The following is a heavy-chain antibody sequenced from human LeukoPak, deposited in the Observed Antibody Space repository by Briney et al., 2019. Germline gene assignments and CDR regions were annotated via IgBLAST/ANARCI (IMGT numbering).Heavy chain of an antibody. V-gene: IGHV3-11*06. CDR1: GFTFSDYY. CDR3: ARGLSGYSSSWYWGGAPSYFDY. CDR2: ISSSSSYT. J-gene: IGHJ4*02. Sequence: GGSLRLSCAASGFTFSDYYMSWIRQAPGKGLEWVSYISSSSSYTNYADSVKGRFTISRDNAKNSLYLQMNSLRAEDTAVYYCARGLSGYSSSWYWGGAPSYFDYWGQGTLVTVSS. D-gene: IGHD6-13*01.